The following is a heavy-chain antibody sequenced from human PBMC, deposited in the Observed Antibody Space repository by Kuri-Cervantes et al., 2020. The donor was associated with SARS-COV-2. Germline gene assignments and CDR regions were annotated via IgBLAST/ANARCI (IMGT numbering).Heavy chain of an antibody. D-gene: IGHD2-8*01. CDR1: GFTFSSYS. V-gene: IGHV3-21*01. J-gene: IGHJ2*01. CDR3: ARGGHYTNGVSYGDYYFGL. Sequence: GESLKISCEASGFTFSSYSMNWVRQAPGKGLEWVSSISSSSSYIYYADSVKGRFTISRDNAKNSLYLQMNSLRAEDTAVYYCARGGHYTNGVSYGDYYFGLWGRGTLVTVSS. CDR2: ISSSSSYI.